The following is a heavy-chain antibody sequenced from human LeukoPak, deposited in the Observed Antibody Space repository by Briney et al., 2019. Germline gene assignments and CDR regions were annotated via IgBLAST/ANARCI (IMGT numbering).Heavy chain of an antibody. CDR2: IIPIFGTA. V-gene: IGHV1-69*05. J-gene: IGHJ4*02. Sequence: SVKVSCKASGGTFISYAISWVRQAPGQGLEWMGRIIPIFGTANYAQKFQGRVTITTDESTSTAYMELSSLRSEDTAVYYCARDSGEGDFDYWGQGTLVTVSS. CDR3: ARDSGEGDFDY. CDR1: GGTFISYA. D-gene: IGHD3-10*01.